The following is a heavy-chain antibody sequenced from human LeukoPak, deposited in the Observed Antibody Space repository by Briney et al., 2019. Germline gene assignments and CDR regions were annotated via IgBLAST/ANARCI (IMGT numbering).Heavy chain of an antibody. Sequence: GASVKVSCKASGYTFTSYYMHWVRQAPGQGLEWRGIINPSGGSTSYAQKFQGRVTMTRDTSTSTVYMELSSLRSEDTAVYYCARAWGIFGVVTIGYFDYWGQGTLVTVSS. CDR2: INPSGGST. CDR1: GYTFTSYY. CDR3: ARAWGIFGVVTIGYFDY. V-gene: IGHV1-46*01. D-gene: IGHD3-3*01. J-gene: IGHJ4*02.